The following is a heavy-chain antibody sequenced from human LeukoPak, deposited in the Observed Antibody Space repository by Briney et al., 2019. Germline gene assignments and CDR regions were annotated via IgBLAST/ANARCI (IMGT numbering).Heavy chain of an antibody. D-gene: IGHD3-10*01. V-gene: IGHV1-46*01. CDR2: INPRGCST. Sequence: GAAVKESFKASGYTYTKYYMHWLRPPRGRGLAWMGIINPRGCSTSFAQKLQGRVTMTRHIPTSTGYIELSSLRSDDTAVYYCASVYIFYGSESYHYYYMVVWRKGTTATNSS. J-gene: IGHJ6*03. CDR3: ASVYIFYGSESYHYYYMVV. CDR1: GYTYTKYY.